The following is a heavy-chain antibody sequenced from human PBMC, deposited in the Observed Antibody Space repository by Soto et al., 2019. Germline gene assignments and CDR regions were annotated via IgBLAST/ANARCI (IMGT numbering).Heavy chain of an antibody. V-gene: IGHV1-69*13. CDR1: RGTFGSYA. Sequence: GASVKVSWTASRGTFGSYASRWVGEAPGQGLEVLGAIIPILGTENDAQKFQGRVTITADESTSTAYMELSSLRSEDTAVYYCARQRVVRLSLDAFDIWGQGTMVTVSS. J-gene: IGHJ3*02. CDR2: IIPILGTE. D-gene: IGHD3-10*01. CDR3: ARQRVVRLSLDAFDI.